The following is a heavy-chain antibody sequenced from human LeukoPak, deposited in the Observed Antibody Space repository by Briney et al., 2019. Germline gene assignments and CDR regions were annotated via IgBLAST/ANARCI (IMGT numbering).Heavy chain of an antibody. J-gene: IGHJ4*02. V-gene: IGHV1-69*13. D-gene: IGHD3-22*01. Sequence: ASVKVSCKASGGTFSSYAIRWVRQAPGQGLEWMGGIIPIFGTANYAQKFQGRVTITADESTSAAYMELSSLRSEDTAVYYCARPYDSSGYYYFGYWGQGTLVAVSS. CDR2: IIPIFGTA. CDR3: ARPYDSSGYYYFGY. CDR1: GGTFSSYA.